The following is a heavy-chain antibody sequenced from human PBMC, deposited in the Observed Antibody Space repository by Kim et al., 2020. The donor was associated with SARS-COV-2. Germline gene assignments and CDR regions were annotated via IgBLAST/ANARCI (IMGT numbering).Heavy chain of an antibody. Sequence: GGSLRLSCAASGFTVSSNYMSWVRQAPGKGLEWVSVITSGGSTYYADSVKGRFTISRDNSKNTLYLQMNSLRAEDTAVYYCASNGGLPPRGSYYYYYGMDVWGQGTTVTVSS. J-gene: IGHJ6*02. CDR2: ITSGGST. CDR3: ASNGGLPPRGSYYYYYGMDV. CDR1: GFTVSSNY. V-gene: IGHV3-53*01. D-gene: IGHD2-8*01.